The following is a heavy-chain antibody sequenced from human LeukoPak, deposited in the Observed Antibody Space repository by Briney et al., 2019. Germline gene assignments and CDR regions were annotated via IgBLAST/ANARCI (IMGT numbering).Heavy chain of an antibody. Sequence: PGGSLRLSCAASGFTFSSYSMNWVRQAPGKGLEWVSSISSSSSYIYYADSVKGRFTISRDNAKNSLYLQMNSLRAEDTAVYYCASAIVGYSSSWSSRGGDYWGQGTLVTVSS. J-gene: IGHJ4*02. D-gene: IGHD6-13*01. CDR3: ASAIVGYSSSWSSRGGDY. V-gene: IGHV3-21*01. CDR2: ISSSSSYI. CDR1: GFTFSSYS.